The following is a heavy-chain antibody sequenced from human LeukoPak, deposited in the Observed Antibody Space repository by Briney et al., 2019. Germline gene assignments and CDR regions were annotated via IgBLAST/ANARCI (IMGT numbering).Heavy chain of an antibody. CDR3: AKAPVTSCRGAFCYPFDS. V-gene: IGHV3-23*01. Sequence: GSLRLSCTVSGFSLSSYALSWVRRAPGKGLEWVSATSSSDAGKYYADSVRGRFTISRDNSRNTMYLQMNSLRVEDAAVYYCAKAPVTSCRGAFCYPFDSWGQGTLVTVSS. D-gene: IGHD2-15*01. J-gene: IGHJ4*02. CDR2: TSSSDAGK. CDR1: GFSLSSYA.